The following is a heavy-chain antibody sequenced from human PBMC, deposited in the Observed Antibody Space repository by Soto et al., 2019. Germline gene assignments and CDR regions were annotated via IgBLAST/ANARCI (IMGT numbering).Heavy chain of an antibody. Sequence: ASVKVSCKASGYTFTGYYMHWVRQAPGQGLEWMGWINPNSGGTNYAQKFQGRVTMTRDTSISTAYMELSRLRFDDTAVYYCARDYPPDYYDSSGYYFGGWFDLWGQGTLVTVSS. J-gene: IGHJ5*02. CDR1: GYTFTGYY. CDR2: INPNSGGT. D-gene: IGHD3-22*01. V-gene: IGHV1-2*02. CDR3: ARDYPPDYYDSSGYYFGGWFDL.